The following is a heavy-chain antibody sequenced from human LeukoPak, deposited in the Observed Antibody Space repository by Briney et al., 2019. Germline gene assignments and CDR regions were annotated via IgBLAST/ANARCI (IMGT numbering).Heavy chain of an antibody. J-gene: IGHJ4*02. D-gene: IGHD6-13*01. CDR3: ARGSGSSWYVHYYFDY. Sequence: GGSLRLSCAASGFTFSSYNMNWVRQAPGMGLERVSFISSTGNTIYYADSVKGRFTISRDNAKNSLYLQMNSLRDEDTAVYYCARGSGSSWYVHYYFDYWGQGTLVTASS. V-gene: IGHV3-48*02. CDR2: ISSTGNTI. CDR1: GFTFSSYN.